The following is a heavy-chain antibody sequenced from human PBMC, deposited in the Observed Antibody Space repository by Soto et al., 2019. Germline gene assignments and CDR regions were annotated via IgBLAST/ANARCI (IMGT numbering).Heavy chain of an antibody. J-gene: IGHJ6*02. CDR1: GYTXTGYY. CDR3: ARERYQVISDGMDV. CDR2: INPETGGT. D-gene: IGHD2-2*01. Sequence: SXKVSFKASGYTXTGYYVGLVREAPGQGLEWMGWINPETGGTSYAQKFQGMFTLSRDTSINTAYLELSRLRFYDSAVYFCARERYQVISDGMDVWGQGTTGTVSS. V-gene: IGHV1-2*02.